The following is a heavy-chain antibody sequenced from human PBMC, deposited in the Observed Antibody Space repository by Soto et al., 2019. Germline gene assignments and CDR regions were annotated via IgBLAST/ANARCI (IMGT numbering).Heavy chain of an antibody. D-gene: IGHD6-25*01. J-gene: IGHJ4*02. Sequence: SETLSLTCTVSGVTVSSDAYYWSWIRQHPGKGLEWIGNIYHTGSTYYSPSLKSRVVISLDTSNNQFSLTLTSVTAADTAVYYCARDRFSGKKWSKFDYWGRRNLVTVSS. V-gene: IGHV4-31*03. CDR1: GVTVSSDAYY. CDR3: ARDRFSGKKWSKFDY. CDR2: IYHTGST.